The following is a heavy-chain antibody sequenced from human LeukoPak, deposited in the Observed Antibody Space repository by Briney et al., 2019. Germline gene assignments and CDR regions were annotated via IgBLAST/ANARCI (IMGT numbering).Heavy chain of an antibody. Sequence: SETLSLTCAVSGGSISSGGYSWSWIRQPPGKGLEWIGYIYHSGSTYCNPSLKSRVTISVDRSKNQFSLKLSSVTAADTAVYYCARNIRFFGMDVWGQGTTVTVSS. CDR2: IYHSGST. J-gene: IGHJ6*02. CDR3: ARNIRFFGMDV. V-gene: IGHV4-30-2*01. CDR1: GGSISSGGYS. D-gene: IGHD3-3*01.